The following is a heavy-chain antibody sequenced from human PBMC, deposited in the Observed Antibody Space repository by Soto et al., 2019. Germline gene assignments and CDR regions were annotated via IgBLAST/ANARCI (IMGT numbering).Heavy chain of an antibody. CDR2: IIPICGTA. V-gene: IGHV1-69*13. CDR1: GGTFSSFA. D-gene: IGHD6-6*01. J-gene: IGHJ6*02. Sequence: SVKVSCKASGGTFSSFAISWVRQAPGQGLEWMGWIIPICGTANYAQKFQGRVTITADESTSTAYMELSSLRSEDTAVYYCARGPSLAARPFPASLFYYGMDVWGQGTTVTSP. CDR3: ARGPSLAARPFPASLFYYGMDV.